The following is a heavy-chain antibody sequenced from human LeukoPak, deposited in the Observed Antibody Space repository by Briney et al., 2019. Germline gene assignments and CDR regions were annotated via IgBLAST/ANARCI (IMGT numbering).Heavy chain of an antibody. J-gene: IGHJ4*02. D-gene: IGHD3-3*01. CDR3: TAGSGRTGFDY. Sequence: PGGSLRLSCAPSGLTLNNAWMSWVRPPPGKGLEWVGRIKRKGDDRTLDYAAHVKGRFTSSRDDSQNTLDLQMNSRRSQDTAVYYCTAGSGRTGFDYWGQGTLVTVSS. V-gene: IGHV3-15*01. CDR2: IKRKGDDRTL. CDR1: GLTLNNAW.